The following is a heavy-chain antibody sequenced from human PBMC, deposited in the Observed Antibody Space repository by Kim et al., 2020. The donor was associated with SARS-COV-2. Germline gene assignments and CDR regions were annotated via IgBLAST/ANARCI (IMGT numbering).Heavy chain of an antibody. CDR1: GFTFSSYA. J-gene: IGHJ4*02. CDR2: ISYDGSNK. Sequence: GGSLRLSCAASGFTFSSYAMHWVRQAPGKGLEWVAVISYDGSNKYYADSVKGRFTISRDNSKNTLYLQMNSLRAEDTAVYYCARDTPTPEILFDYWGQGTLVTVSS. CDR3: ARDTPTPEILFDY. V-gene: IGHV3-30*04.